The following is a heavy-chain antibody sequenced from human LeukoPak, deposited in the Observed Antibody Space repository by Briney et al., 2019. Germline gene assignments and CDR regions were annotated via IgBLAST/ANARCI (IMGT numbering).Heavy chain of an antibody. CDR2: ISTAGNLI. J-gene: IGHJ4*02. D-gene: IGHD5-24*01. CDR1: AFTFKTYT. V-gene: IGHV3-21*01. Sequence: GGSLRLSCVASAFTFKTYTLNWVRQTPGKGLEWVSYISTAGNLINYADSVRGRFTISRDNAKNSLYLYMNSLTPEDTAVYYCARTVEGHLDFRGQGTLVTVSS. CDR3: ARTVEGHLDF.